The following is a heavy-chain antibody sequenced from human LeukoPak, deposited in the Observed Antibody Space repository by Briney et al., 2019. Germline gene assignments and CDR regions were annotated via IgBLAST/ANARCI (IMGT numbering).Heavy chain of an antibody. J-gene: IGHJ6*01. D-gene: IGHD5-18*01. Sequence: GGTLRLSCTASGFTFCDHAMSWGRQAPREGQEWVGFIRSKAYRGTTEYAPSVKGRFTISRDDSKAIAYLPMNTLTAKDTRVYYCIRGPIQVWLHNAIYVWGQGATVIVSS. CDR2: IRSKAYRGTT. CDR3: IRGPIQVWLHNAIYV. CDR1: GFTFCDHA. V-gene: IGHV3-49*04.